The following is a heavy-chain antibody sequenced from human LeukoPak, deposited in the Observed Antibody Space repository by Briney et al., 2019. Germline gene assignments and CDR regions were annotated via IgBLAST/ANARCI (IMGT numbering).Heavy chain of an antibody. Sequence: SETLSLTCTVSGGSINTYYWSWIRQLAGKGLEWIGRIYSTGITTYNPSLKGRVTMSVDASKNQFSLKLSSVTAADTAVYYCARPQSGLGWFDPWGQGILVTVSS. CDR2: IYSTGIT. J-gene: IGHJ5*02. CDR1: GGSINTYY. V-gene: IGHV4-4*07. CDR3: ARPQSGLGWFDP.